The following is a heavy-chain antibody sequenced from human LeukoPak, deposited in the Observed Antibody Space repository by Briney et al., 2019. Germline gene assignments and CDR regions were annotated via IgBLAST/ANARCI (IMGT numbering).Heavy chain of an antibody. CDR3: ARESFTTVTSATDAFDI. Sequence: ASVKVSCKASGYTFSNYYIHWVRQAPGQGLEWMGWINPNSGGTNSAQKFQGRVTMTRDTSISTAYMELSRLRSDDTAVYYCARESFTTVTSATDAFDIWGQGTMVTVSS. CDR1: GYTFSNYY. D-gene: IGHD4-17*01. V-gene: IGHV1-2*02. CDR2: INPNSGGT. J-gene: IGHJ3*02.